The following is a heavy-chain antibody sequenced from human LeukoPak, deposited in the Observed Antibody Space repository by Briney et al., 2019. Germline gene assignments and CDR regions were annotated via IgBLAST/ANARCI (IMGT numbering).Heavy chain of an antibody. V-gene: IGHV3-48*03. D-gene: IGHD3-22*01. Sequence: GGSLRLSCAASGFTFSSYAMSWVRQAPGKGLEWVSHISSSGSSKNYADSVKGRFTISRDNAKNSLYLQMNSLRAEDTAVYYCAREGYYDSSGYLGVFDYWGQGTLVTVSS. J-gene: IGHJ4*02. CDR3: AREGYYDSSGYLGVFDY. CDR1: GFTFSSYA. CDR2: ISSSGSSK.